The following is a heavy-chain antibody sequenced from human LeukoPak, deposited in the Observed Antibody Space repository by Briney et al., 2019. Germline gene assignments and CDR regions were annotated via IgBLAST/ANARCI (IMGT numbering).Heavy chain of an antibody. J-gene: IGHJ4*02. D-gene: IGHD1-26*01. CDR3: ARGSIVGATFDYFDY. Sequence: ASVKVSCKASGYTFTGYYIHWVRQAPGQGLEWMGWINPNSGGTNYAQKFQGRVTMTRDTSISTDYMDLSRLRSDDTAVYYCARGSIVGATFDYFDYWGQGTLVTVSS. V-gene: IGHV1-2*02. CDR1: GYTFTGYY. CDR2: INPNSGGT.